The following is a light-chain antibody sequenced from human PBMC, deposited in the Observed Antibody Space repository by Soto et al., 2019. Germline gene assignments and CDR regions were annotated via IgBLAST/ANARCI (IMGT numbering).Light chain of an antibody. V-gene: IGKV3-20*01. CDR2: GAS. J-gene: IGKJ4*01. Sequence: EIVLTQSPGTLSLSQGERATLSCRAIQSVSSSYLAWYQQKPGQAPRLLIYGASSRATGIPDRFSGSGSGTDFTLTISRLEPEDFAVYYCQQYGSSPPSTFGGGTKVDIK. CDR1: QSVSSSY. CDR3: QQYGSSPPST.